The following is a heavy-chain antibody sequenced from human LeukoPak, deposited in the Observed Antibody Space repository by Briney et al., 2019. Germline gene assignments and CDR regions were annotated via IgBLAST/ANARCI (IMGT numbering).Heavy chain of an antibody. CDR1: GFTFSSYW. CDR2: INTDLSST. CDR3: TSVGYCIRGSCKGIDV. J-gene: IGHJ6*03. D-gene: IGHD2-15*01. V-gene: IGHV3-74*01. Sequence: GGSLRLSCAASGFTFSSYWIHGVRQAPGKGLVWVSRINTDLSSTSYADSVKGRFTISRDNGKNTVYLQMNSLRVEDTAVYYCTSVGYCIRGSCKGIDVWGTGTTVSVSS.